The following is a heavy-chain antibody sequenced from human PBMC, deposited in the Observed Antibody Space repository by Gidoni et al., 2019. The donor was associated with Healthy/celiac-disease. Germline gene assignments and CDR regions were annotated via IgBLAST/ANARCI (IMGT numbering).Heavy chain of an antibody. CDR3: ARGPDDYGDPFDY. V-gene: IGHV4-59*01. J-gene: IGHJ4*02. CDR1: GGSISSYY. D-gene: IGHD4-17*01. CDR2: IYYSGST. Sequence: QVQLQESGSGLVKPSETLSLTCSVSGGSISSYYWSWIRQPPEKGLEWIGYIYYSGSTNYNPALKSRVTISVDTSKNQFSLKLSSVTAADTAVYYCARGPDDYGDPFDYWGQGTLVTVSS.